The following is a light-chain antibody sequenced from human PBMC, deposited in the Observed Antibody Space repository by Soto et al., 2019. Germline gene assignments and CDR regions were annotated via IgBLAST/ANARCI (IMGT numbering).Light chain of an antibody. J-gene: IGKJ1*01. V-gene: IGKV3-20*01. Sequence: EIVLTQSPATLSLSPGERATLSCRASQSVSSSYLAWYQQKPGQAPRLLIYGASSRATGIPDRFSGSGSGTDFTLTISRLEPEDFAVYYCQQYGSSGTFGQGTKVE. CDR3: QQYGSSGT. CDR1: QSVSSSY. CDR2: GAS.